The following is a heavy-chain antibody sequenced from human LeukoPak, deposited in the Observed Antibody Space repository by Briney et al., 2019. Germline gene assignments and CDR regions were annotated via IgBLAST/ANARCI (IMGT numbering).Heavy chain of an antibody. J-gene: IGHJ4*02. CDR1: GFTLGDYS. V-gene: IGHV3-49*04. CDR3: ARGTYSFDY. CDR2: IRSKTYGGTT. D-gene: IGHD1-1*01. Sequence: GGSLRLSCTASGFTLGDYSVSWVRQAPGKGLEWLGFIRSKTYGGTTEYAASVNGRFTISRDDSKSIAYLQMSSLKTDDTAVYYCARGTYSFDYWGQGTLVTVSS.